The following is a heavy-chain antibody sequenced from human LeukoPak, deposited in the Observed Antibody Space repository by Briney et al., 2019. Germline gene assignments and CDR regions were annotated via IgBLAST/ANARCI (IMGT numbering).Heavy chain of an antibody. CDR1: GYSVTNYD. Sequence: GASVKVSCKASGYSVTNYDIKGVRQATGHGREGVGWVNPNSGTVGYAQKFQGRVTMTRNASISAAYMELTSLPSEDAAAYSSTRGASDYWGENYFDYWGQGSLVTVSS. D-gene: IGHD7-27*01. CDR2: VNPNSGTV. J-gene: IGHJ4*02. V-gene: IGHV1-8*01. CDR3: TRGASDYWGENYFDY.